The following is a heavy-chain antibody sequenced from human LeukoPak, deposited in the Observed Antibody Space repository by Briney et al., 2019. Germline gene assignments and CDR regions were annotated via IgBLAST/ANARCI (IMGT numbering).Heavy chain of an antibody. CDR3: ARDDYYGSGSYYSY. CDR1: GYTFTSYG. V-gene: IGHV1-18*01. D-gene: IGHD3-10*01. J-gene: IGHJ4*02. CDR2: ISAYNGNT. Sequence: ASVKVSCKASGYTFTSYGISWVRQAPGRGLEWMGWISAYNGNTNYAQKLQGRVTMTTDTSTSTAYMELRSLRSDDTAVYYCARDDYYGSGSYYSYWGQGTLVTVSS.